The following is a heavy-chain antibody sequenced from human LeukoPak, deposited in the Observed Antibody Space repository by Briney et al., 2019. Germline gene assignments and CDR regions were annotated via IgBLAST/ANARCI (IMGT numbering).Heavy chain of an antibody. V-gene: IGHV3-11*04. CDR3: ATSRVFDY. J-gene: IGHJ4*02. CDR1: GFTFSDYF. CDR2: INSAGDNI. Sequence: AGGSLRLSCVASGFTFSDYFMSWIRQARGKGLEWLSFINSAGDNIYYADSVKGRFTISRDNAKKTLYLEMNSLRMEDTAIYYCATSRVFDYWGQGTLVTVSS.